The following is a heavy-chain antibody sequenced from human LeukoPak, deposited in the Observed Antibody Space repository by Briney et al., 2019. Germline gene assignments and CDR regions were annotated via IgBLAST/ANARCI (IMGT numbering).Heavy chain of an antibody. D-gene: IGHD3-9*01. CDR2: INSDGSST. CDR1: GFTFSSYS. J-gene: IGHJ5*02. V-gene: IGHV3-74*01. Sequence: GGSLRLSCAASGFTFSSYSMNWVRQAPGKGLVWVSRINSDGSSTSYADSVKGRFTISRDNAKNTLYLQMNSLRAEDTAVYYCAREVAYYDILTGRKNWFDPWGQGTLVTVSS. CDR3: AREVAYYDILTGRKNWFDP.